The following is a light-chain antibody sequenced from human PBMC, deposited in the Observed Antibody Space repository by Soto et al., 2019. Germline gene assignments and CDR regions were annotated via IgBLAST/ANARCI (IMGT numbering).Light chain of an antibody. CDR3: QQSGNSPPWT. V-gene: IGKV3-20*01. CDR1: QTLSSSY. CDR2: GAS. J-gene: IGKJ1*01. Sequence: EIVLTQSPGTLSLSPGERATLSCRASQTLSSSYLAWYQQKPGQAPRLLIYGASSRATGIPDRFSGSGSGTDFTLTITTLEPEDFAVYYCQQSGNSPPWTFDQGTKVEIK.